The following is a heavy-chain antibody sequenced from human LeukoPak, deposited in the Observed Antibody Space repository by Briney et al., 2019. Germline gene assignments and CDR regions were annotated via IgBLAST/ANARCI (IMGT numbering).Heavy chain of an antibody. J-gene: IGHJ4*02. CDR1: GGSISSYY. D-gene: IGHD6-19*01. Sequence: SETLSLTCTVSGGSISSYYWSWIRQPPGKGLEWIGYIYYSGSTNYNPSLKSRVTISVDTSKSQFTLKLRSVTAADTAVYYCARSSGWSHFDYWGQGTLVTVSS. CDR2: IYYSGST. V-gene: IGHV4-59*01. CDR3: ARSSGWSHFDY.